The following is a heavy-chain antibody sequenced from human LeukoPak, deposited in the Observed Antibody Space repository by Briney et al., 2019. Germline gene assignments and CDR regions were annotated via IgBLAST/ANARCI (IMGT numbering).Heavy chain of an antibody. CDR3: ARSVAKYCSSTSCYPIYFDY. CDR1: GYTFTSYG. V-gene: IGHV1-18*01. Sequence: ASVKVSCKASGYTFTSYGISWVRRAPGQGLEWMGWISAYNGNINYAQKFQGRVTMTTDTSTSTAYMELRSLRSDDTAVYYCARSVAKYCSSTSCYPIYFDYWGQGTLVTVSS. J-gene: IGHJ4*02. CDR2: ISAYNGNI. D-gene: IGHD2-2*01.